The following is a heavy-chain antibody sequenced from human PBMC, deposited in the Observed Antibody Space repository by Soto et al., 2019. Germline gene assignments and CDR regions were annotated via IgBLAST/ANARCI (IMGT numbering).Heavy chain of an antibody. D-gene: IGHD3-10*01. V-gene: IGHV4-39*01. Sequence: PSETLSLTCSVSGDSISSSSYYWGWIRQPPGKGLEWIGNVFSSGRTFYNSSLKSRVTISLDASNNQFSLKLTSVTAADSAMYYCARLEYYGSGRYWFFAYWGQGTLVTVYS. CDR2: VFSSGRT. J-gene: IGHJ4*02. CDR1: GDSISSSSYY. CDR3: ARLEYYGSGRYWFFAY.